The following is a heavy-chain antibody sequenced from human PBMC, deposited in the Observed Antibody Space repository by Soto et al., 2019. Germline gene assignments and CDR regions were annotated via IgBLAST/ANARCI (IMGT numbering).Heavy chain of an antibody. V-gene: IGHV3-30*18. CDR2: ISYDGSNK. CDR3: ANRITMVRGVIVDY. D-gene: IGHD3-10*01. Sequence: SLRLSCAASGFTFSSYGMHWVRQAPGKGLEWVAVISYDGSNKYYADSVKGRFTISRDNSKNTLYLQMNSLRAEDTAVYYCANRITMVRGVIVDYWGQGTLVTVSS. J-gene: IGHJ4*02. CDR1: GFTFSSYG.